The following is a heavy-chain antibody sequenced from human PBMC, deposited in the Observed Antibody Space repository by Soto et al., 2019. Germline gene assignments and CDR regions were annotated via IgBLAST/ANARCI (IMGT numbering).Heavy chain of an antibody. CDR2: INPSGGST. J-gene: IGHJ4*02. V-gene: IGHV1-46*01. CDR3: ARANYTAAIIF. Sequence: ASVKVSCKASGYTFTSYYMHWVRQAPGQGLEWMGIINPSGGSTSYAQKFQGRVTMTRDTSTSTVYMELSSLISEDTAVYYCARANYTAAIIFWGQGTLVTVSS. CDR1: GYTFTSYY. D-gene: IGHD2-2*01.